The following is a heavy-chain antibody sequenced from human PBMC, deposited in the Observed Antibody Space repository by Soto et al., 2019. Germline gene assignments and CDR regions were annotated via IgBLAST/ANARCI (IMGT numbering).Heavy chain of an antibody. V-gene: IGHV3-30*18. J-gene: IGHJ3*02. Sequence: QVQLVESGGGGFNLGGSRGLPCEASGLTFSSFGRHWVPRAPGRGRGGGAVLSYEGGKKYYADSVKARLTISRDNSKNTLYLQMNSLRGEDTAVYYCAKDNGSGCDWLRVGDASDIWGQGTMVTVSS. CDR3: AKDNGSGCDWLRVGDASDI. CDR2: LSYEGGKK. CDR1: GLTFSSFG. D-gene: IGHD5-12*01.